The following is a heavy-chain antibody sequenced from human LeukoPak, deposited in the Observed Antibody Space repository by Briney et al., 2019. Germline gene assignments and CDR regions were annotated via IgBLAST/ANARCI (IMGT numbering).Heavy chain of an antibody. Sequence: GASVKVSCKASGGTFSSYAISWVRQAPGQGLEWMGGITPIFGTANYAQKFQGRVTITTDESTSTAYMELSSLRSEDTAVYYCAGDGRRGYSYGSYYYYMDVWGKGTTVTVSS. CDR3: AGDGRRGYSYGSYYYYMDV. J-gene: IGHJ6*03. CDR2: ITPIFGTA. D-gene: IGHD5-18*01. CDR1: GGTFSSYA. V-gene: IGHV1-69*05.